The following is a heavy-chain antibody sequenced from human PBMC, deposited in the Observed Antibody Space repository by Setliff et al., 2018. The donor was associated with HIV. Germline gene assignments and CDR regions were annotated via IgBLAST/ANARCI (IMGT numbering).Heavy chain of an antibody. D-gene: IGHD6-13*01. V-gene: IGHV4-4*02. J-gene: IGHJ4*02. CDR3: ARDLGSSWYFSH. CDR1: GGSISTDNW. CDR2: ISPSGRT. Sequence: PSETLSLTCKVSGGSISTDNWWNWVRQTPGKGLEWIGEISPSGRTNYNPSLKSRVTISVDSSKNQFSLKMTSVTAADTAVYYCARDLGSSWYFSHWGQGTLVTVSS.